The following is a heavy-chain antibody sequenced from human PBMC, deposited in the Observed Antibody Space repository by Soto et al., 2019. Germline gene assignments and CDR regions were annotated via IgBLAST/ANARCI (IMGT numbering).Heavy chain of an antibody. D-gene: IGHD3-16*01. CDR3: AKTKEGGFDP. CDR2: FHYSLNT. Sequence: QVQLQESGPGLVRPSETLSLTCTVSGDSITSNYWSWIRQSPGQGLEWIGHFHYSLNTNYNPSLKSRVIISVDTSKNQFFLKLTSVTAADTAMYYCAKTKEGGFDPWGQGILVTVSS. CDR1: GDSITSNY. J-gene: IGHJ5*02. V-gene: IGHV4-59*01.